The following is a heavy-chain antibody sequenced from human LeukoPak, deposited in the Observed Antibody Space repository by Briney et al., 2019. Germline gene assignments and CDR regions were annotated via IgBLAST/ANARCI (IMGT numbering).Heavy chain of an antibody. CDR2: IYYSGST. Sequence: PSETLSLTCTVSGGSISSGDYYWSWIRQPPGKGLEWIGYIYYSGSTYYNPSLKSRVTISVDRSKNQFSLKLSSVTAADTAVYYCARVDSSGWTIDYWGQGTLVTVSS. D-gene: IGHD6-19*01. V-gene: IGHV4-30-4*08. J-gene: IGHJ4*02. CDR3: ARVDSSGWTIDY. CDR1: GGSISSGDYY.